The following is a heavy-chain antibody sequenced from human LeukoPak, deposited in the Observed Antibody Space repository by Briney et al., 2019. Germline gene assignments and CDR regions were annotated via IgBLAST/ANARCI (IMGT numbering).Heavy chain of an antibody. CDR3: AKGGYSYASFDY. V-gene: IGHV3-23*01. Sequence: GGSLRLSCAASGFTFSSYAMSWVRQAPGKGLVWVSAISGSGGSTYYADSVKGRFTISRDNSKNTLYLQMNSLRAEDTAVYSCAKGGYSYASFDYWAREPWSPSPQ. J-gene: IGHJ4*02. D-gene: IGHD5-18*01. CDR1: GFTFSSYA. CDR2: ISGSGGST.